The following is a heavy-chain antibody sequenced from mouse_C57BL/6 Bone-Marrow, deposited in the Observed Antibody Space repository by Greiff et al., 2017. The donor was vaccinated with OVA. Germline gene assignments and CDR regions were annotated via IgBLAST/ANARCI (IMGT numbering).Heavy chain of an antibody. CDR3: ARGITTVVEDYAMDY. Sequence: VQLQQSGPELVKPGASVKISCKASGYTFTDYYMNWVKQSHGKSLEWIGDINPNNGGTSYNQKFKGKATLTVDKSSSTAYMELRSLTSEDSAVYYCARGITTVVEDYAMDYWGQGTSVTVSS. D-gene: IGHD1-1*01. J-gene: IGHJ4*01. CDR1: GYTFTDYY. CDR2: INPNNGGT. V-gene: IGHV1-26*01.